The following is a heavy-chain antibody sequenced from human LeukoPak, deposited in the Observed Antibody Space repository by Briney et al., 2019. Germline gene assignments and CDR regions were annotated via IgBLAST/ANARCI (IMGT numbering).Heavy chain of an antibody. CDR2: ISGSGTST. V-gene: IGHV3-23*01. D-gene: IGHD6-13*01. CDR3: AKGSAVIRPYYFDY. CDR1: GFTFSSYA. J-gene: IGHJ4*02. Sequence: PGGSLRLSCAASGFTFSSYAMSWVRQAPGKGLEWVSAISGSGTSTLYADSVKGRFTISRDNSNNTLYQQMNSLRADDTAEYYCAKGSAVIRPYYFDYWGQGTLVIVSS.